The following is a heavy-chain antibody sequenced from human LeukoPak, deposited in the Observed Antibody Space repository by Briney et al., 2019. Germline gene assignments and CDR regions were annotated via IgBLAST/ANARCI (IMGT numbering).Heavy chain of an antibody. CDR2: ISGDGGST. D-gene: IGHD3-22*01. CDR3: AKDIHDRGYADY. J-gene: IGHJ4*02. V-gene: IGHV3-43*02. CDR1: GFTFDDYG. Sequence: SGGSLRLSCAASGFTFDDYGMHWVRQAPGKGLEWVSLISGDGGSTYYADSVKGRFTISRDNSKNSLFLQMNSLRTEDTALYYCAKDIHDRGYADYWGQGTLVTVSS.